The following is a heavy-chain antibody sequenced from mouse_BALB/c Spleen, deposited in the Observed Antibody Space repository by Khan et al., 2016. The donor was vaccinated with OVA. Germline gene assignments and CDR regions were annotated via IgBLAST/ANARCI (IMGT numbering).Heavy chain of an antibody. CDR1: GFTFSNYG. V-gene: IGHV5-9-3*01. CDR3: ARTPGYYSSGYFDY. CDR2: ISSGGSYT. J-gene: IGHJ2*01. D-gene: IGHD1-1*01. Sequence: EVELVESGGGFVKPGGSLKLSCAASGFTFSNYGLSWVRQTPEKRLEWVATISSGGSYTYYPDSVKGRFTISRDNAENTLYLQMSSLRSEDTAMYSCARTPGYYSSGYFDYWGQGTTLTVSS.